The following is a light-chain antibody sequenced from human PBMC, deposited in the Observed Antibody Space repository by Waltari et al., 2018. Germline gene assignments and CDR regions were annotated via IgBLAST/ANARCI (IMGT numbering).Light chain of an antibody. CDR3: NSYAGSSSWV. Sequence: QSALTQPASASASPGQSITISCTRTSSQVVFYHYISWYHQHPGKAPKLMIYDVSERPSGVSNRFSGSKSGNTASLTISGLQADDEADYYCNSYAGSSSWVFGGGTKLTVL. J-gene: IGLJ3*02. V-gene: IGLV2-14*01. CDR2: DVS. CDR1: SSQVVFYHY.